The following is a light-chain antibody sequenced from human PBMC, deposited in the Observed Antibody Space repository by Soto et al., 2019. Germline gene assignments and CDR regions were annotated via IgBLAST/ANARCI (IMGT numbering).Light chain of an antibody. V-gene: IGLV1-51*01. CDR3: GTWDSSLNVV. CDR1: SSKIGNNY. J-gene: IGLJ3*02. CDR2: DNN. Sequence: QSALTQPPSASGSPGQSVTISCTGTSSKIGNNYVSWYQQFPGKAPKLLIYDNNKRPSGIPDRFSGSRSGTSATLGITGLQTGDEADYYCGTWDSSLNVVFGGGTKLTVL.